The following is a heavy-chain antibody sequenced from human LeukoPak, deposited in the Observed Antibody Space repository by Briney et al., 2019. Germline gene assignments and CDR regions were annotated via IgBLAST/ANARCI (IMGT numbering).Heavy chain of an antibody. CDR2: ISWNSGSI. V-gene: IGHV3-9*01. CDR1: GFTFDDYA. Sequence: GGSLRLSCAASGFTFDDYAMHWVRQAPGKGLEWVSGISWNSGSIGYADSVKGRFTISRGNTKNSLYLQMNSLRAEDTALYYCAKDILNSLLGYCSRWGQGTLVTVSS. D-gene: IGHD2-2*01. J-gene: IGHJ4*02. CDR3: AKDILNSLLGYCSR.